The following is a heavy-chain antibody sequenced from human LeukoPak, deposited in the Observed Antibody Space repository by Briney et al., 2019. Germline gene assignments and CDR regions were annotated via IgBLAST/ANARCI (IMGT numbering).Heavy chain of an antibody. CDR3: ARDGPTSVL. CDR2: SHYSGTS. Sequence: KSSETLSLTCTVSGASISSGGYYWSWIRQQPGKGLEWIGYSHYSGTSYYSTSLKSRIAISIDTSKNQFSLELSSVTAADTAVYYCARDGPTSVLWGQGTLVTVSS. D-gene: IGHD1-1*01. CDR1: GASISSGGYY. J-gene: IGHJ4*02. V-gene: IGHV4-31*03.